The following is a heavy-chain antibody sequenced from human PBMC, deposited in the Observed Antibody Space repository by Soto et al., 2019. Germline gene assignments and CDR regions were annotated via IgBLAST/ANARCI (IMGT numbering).Heavy chain of an antibody. CDR1: GFAFSNYS. D-gene: IGHD1-7*01. CDR2: ISSSSTTT. V-gene: IGHV3-48*02. CDR3: ARGTKGGSPPL. Sequence: GGSLRLSCAGSGFAFSNYSMNWVRQAPGKGLEWVSYISSSSTTTYYAASVRGRFTISRDNAKNSLYLRMNSLKDEDTAVYYCARGTKGGSPPLWGQGTLVTVSS. J-gene: IGHJ4*02.